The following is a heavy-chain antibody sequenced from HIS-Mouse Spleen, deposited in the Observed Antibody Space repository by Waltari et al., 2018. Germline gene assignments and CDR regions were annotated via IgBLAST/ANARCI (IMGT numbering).Heavy chain of an antibody. V-gene: IGHV4-39*07. Sequence: QLQLQESGPGLGTPSETLSLTCTVSGGSLSSLRYDWARIRQPPANGLERIGSIYYSGSTYYNPSLKSRVTISVDTSKNQFSLKLSSVTAADTAVYYCAREIPYSSSWYDWYFDLWGRGTLVTVSS. CDR3: AREIPYSSSWYDWYFDL. CDR2: IYYSGST. CDR1: GGSLSSLRYD. J-gene: IGHJ2*01. D-gene: IGHD6-13*01.